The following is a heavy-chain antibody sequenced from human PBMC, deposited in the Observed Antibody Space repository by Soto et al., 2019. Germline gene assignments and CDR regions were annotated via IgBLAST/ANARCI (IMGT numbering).Heavy chain of an antibody. D-gene: IGHD6-13*01. J-gene: IGHJ5*02. CDR1: GFTFSSYG. CDR2: ISYDGSNK. CDR3: AKALAIAAAGPAFDP. Sequence: QVQLVESGGGVVQPGRSLRLSCAASGFTFSSYGMHWVRQAPGKGLEWVAVISYDGSNKYYADSVKGRFTISRDNSKNTLYLKMISLRAEDTAVYYCAKALAIAAAGPAFDPWGQGTLVTVSS. V-gene: IGHV3-30*18.